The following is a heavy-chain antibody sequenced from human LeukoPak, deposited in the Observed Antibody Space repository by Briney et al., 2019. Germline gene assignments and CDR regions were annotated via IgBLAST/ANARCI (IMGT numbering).Heavy chain of an antibody. CDR1: GFTFSSYW. CDR2: INQDGSEK. V-gene: IGHV3-7*01. D-gene: IGHD2-15*01. J-gene: IGHJ4*02. Sequence: GGSLRLSCAVSGFTFSSYWMSWVRQAPGKGLEWVANINQDGSEKYYVDSVEGRFTISRDNAKNSLFLQMNSLRAEDTAVYYCARDAYSGGSCYAYWGQGTLVIVSS. CDR3: ARDAYSGGSCYAY.